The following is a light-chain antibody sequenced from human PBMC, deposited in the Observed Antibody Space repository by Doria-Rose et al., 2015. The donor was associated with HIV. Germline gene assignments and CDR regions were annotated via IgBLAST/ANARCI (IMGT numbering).Light chain of an antibody. V-gene: IGKV3-20*01. Sequence: TQSPGTLSLSPGERATLSCAASQSFSSTYFAWYQQKPGQAPSLLIYDGSTRATGIPDRFSARGSGTDFTLTINRLEPEDFALYYCHQYGTSWTFGQGTKVEI. CDR2: DGS. J-gene: IGKJ1*01. CDR1: QSFSSTY. CDR3: HQYGTSWT.